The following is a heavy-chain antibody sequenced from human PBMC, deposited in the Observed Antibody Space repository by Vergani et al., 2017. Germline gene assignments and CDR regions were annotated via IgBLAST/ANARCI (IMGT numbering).Heavy chain of an antibody. J-gene: IGHJ6*02. CDR1: GFTFSSYA. CDR3: AKDKEQWLVTRYYYGMDV. D-gene: IGHD6-19*01. CDR2: SSGSGGST. V-gene: IGHV3-23*01. Sequence: EVQLLESGGGLVQPGGSLRLSCAASGFTFSSYAMSWVRQAPGKGLEWVSASSGSGGSTYYADSVKGRFTISRDNSKNTLYLQMNSLRAEDTAVYYCAKDKEQWLVTRYYYGMDVWGQGTTVTVSS.